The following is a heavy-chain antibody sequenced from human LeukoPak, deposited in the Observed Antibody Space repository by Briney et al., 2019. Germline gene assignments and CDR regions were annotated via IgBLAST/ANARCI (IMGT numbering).Heavy chain of an antibody. CDR1: GLTFDDYA. J-gene: IGHJ4*02. V-gene: IGHV3-9*01. D-gene: IGHD6-19*01. CDR2: ISRNSGYI. Sequence: GGSLRLSCTEPGLTFDDYAMHWVRQAPGKGLEWVSGISRNSGYIVYADSVKGRFTISRDNAKNSLYLQMNSLRAEDRALYFCARGIAMTGPFDYWGQGTLVTVSS. CDR3: ARGIAMTGPFDY.